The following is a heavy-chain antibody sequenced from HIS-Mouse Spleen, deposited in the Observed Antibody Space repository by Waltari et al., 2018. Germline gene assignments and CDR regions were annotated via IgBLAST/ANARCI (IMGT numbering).Heavy chain of an antibody. CDR2: ISYDGSNK. CDR3: ARGMYSSSWLSPADDAFDI. V-gene: IGHV3-30-3*01. J-gene: IGHJ3*02. CDR1: GFTFSRFA. Sequence: QVQLVESGGGVVQPGRSLRLSCAASGFTFSRFAMHWVRPAPGKGLEWVAVISYDGSNKYYADSVKGRFTISRDNSKNTLYLQMNSLRAEDTAVYYCARGMYSSSWLSPADDAFDIWGQGTMVTVSS. D-gene: IGHD6-6*01.